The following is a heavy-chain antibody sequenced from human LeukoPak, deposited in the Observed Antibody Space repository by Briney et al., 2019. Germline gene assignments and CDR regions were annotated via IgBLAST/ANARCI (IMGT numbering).Heavy chain of an antibody. Sequence: PSETLSLTCTVSVGSISSGDYYWSWIRQPPGKGLEWIGYIYYSGSTYYNPSLKSRVTISVDTSKNQFSLKLSSVTAADTAVYYCASSNSGSYLGAFDIWGQGTMVTVSS. D-gene: IGHD1-26*01. CDR3: ASSNSGSYLGAFDI. CDR2: IYYSGST. J-gene: IGHJ3*02. V-gene: IGHV4-30-4*01. CDR1: VGSISSGDYY.